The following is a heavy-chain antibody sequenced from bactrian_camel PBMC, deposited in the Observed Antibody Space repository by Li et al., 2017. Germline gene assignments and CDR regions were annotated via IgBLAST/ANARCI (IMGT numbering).Heavy chain of an antibody. J-gene: IGHJ6*01. CDR3: ATGQLVYDYCYALGPGYGS. CDR2: ISSSGGST. CDR1: GLAFSTYY. Sequence: DVQLVESGGGLVQPGGSLRLSCAASGLAFSTYYMSWVRQAPGKGLEWVSLISSSGGSTLYADSVKGRFTISRDNAKNTVYLQMNSLKSEDTALYYCATGQLVYDYCYALGPGYGSWGQGTQVTVS. D-gene: IGHD5*01. V-gene: IGHV3S40*01.